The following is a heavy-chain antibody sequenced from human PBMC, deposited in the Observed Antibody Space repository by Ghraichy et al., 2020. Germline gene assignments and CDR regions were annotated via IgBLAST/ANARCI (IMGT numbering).Heavy chain of an antibody. D-gene: IGHD3-10*01. CDR1: GGSLRSNY. Sequence: ESLNISCTVSGGSLRSNYWSWIRQSPGRGLEWIGYFYNSANTNYNPSLKSRVTMSLDTSKNEFSLNLSSVIAADTALYYCARGGFYSGSAGRAFDVWGRGTMVTVS. J-gene: IGHJ3*01. V-gene: IGHV4-59*01. CDR2: FYNSANT. CDR3: ARGGFYSGSAGRAFDV.